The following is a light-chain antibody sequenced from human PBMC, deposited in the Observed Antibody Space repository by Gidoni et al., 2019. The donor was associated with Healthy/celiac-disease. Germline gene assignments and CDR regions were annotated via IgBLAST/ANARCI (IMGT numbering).Light chain of an antibody. J-gene: IGKJ1*01. CDR2: AAS. CDR3: QQSYSTPEWT. Sequence: DIQMTQSPSSLSASVGDRVTITCRASQSISSYLNWYQQKPGKAPKLLIYAASSLQSGVPSRFSGSGSGTDFTLTISSLQPEDFATYYCQQSYSTPEWTFXXXTKVEIK. CDR1: QSISSY. V-gene: IGKV1-39*01.